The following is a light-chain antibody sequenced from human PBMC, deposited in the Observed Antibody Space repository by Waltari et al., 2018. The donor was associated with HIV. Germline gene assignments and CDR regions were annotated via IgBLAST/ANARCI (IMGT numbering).Light chain of an antibody. CDR3: QQYKNWPLYT. CDR2: GAS. Sequence: EILMTQSPATLSVAPGERATLSCRASQSVGSSLAWYQQRPGQAPRLLMFGASTRATGVPARFSGSGSGTEFTLTISSLQSEDFAVYYCQQYKNWPLYTFGRGTKLELK. J-gene: IGKJ2*01. CDR1: QSVGSS. V-gene: IGKV3-15*01.